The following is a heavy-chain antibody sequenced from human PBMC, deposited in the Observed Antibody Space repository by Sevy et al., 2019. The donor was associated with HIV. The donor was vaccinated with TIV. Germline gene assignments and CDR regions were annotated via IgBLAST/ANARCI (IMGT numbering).Heavy chain of an antibody. V-gene: IGHV1-24*01. CDR2: FDPEDDET. Sequence: ASVKVYCKVSGYRLSQLSMHWVRQAPGKGLEWMGSFDPEDDETIYAQNFQGRVAMTEDTSTDTAYMELSTLRSEDTAVYYCATTKDYYESSGSPLDYRGQGTLVTVSS. CDR1: GYRLSQLS. CDR3: ATTKDYYESSGSPLDY. J-gene: IGHJ4*02. D-gene: IGHD3-22*01.